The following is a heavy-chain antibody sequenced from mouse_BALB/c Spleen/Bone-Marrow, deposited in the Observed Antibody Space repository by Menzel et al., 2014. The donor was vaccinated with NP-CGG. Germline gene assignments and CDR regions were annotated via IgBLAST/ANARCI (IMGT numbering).Heavy chain of an antibody. CDR3: ARPVYRYDPPAY. CDR1: GFDFSRYW. CDR2: INPDSSTL. D-gene: IGHD2-14*01. V-gene: IGHV4-1*02. J-gene: IGHJ2*01. Sequence: EVQLQESGGGLVQPGGSLKLSCAASGFDFSRYWMSWVRQAPGKGLEWIGEINPDSSTLNYTLSLKDKFIISRDNAKNTLYLQMNKVRSEDTALYYCARPVYRYDPPAYWGQGTTLAVSS.